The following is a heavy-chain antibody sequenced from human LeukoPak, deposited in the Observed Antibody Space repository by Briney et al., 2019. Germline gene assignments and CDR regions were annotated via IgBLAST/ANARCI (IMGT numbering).Heavy chain of an antibody. CDR1: GGSMSSYY. Sequence: WVSLSLTCTVSGGSMSSYYWSWIRQPPGKGLEWIGSIYYSGSTTYNPSLKSRVTISVDTSKNQSSLKLSSVTAADTAVYYCARIPLWGQGTLVTVSS. V-gene: IGHV4-59*08. CDR2: IYYSGST. J-gene: IGHJ4*02. CDR3: ARIPL.